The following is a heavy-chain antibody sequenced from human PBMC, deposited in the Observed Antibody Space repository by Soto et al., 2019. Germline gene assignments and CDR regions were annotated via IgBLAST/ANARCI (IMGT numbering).Heavy chain of an antibody. CDR2: LNPNTGDS. CDR3: ARRAETNGWNGFGADKYYFDF. J-gene: IGHJ4*02. Sequence: ASVKVSCKASGYTFTSYDIYWVRQATGQGLEWMGWLNPNTGDSGYAQKFQGRITVTSDTSINTVHMELSSLRSEDTAVYYCARRAETNGWNGFGADKYYFDFWGQGTLVTVSS. CDR1: GYTFTSYD. D-gene: IGHD3-3*01. V-gene: IGHV1-8*01.